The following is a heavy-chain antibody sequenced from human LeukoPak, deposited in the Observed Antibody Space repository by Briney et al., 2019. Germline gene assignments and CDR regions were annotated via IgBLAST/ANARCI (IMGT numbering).Heavy chain of an antibody. CDR2: INHSGTT. V-gene: IGHV4-34*01. CDR3: AGVGGSHGYLLPVACC. CDR1: GGSFSGFY. Sequence: SETLSLTCAVYGGSFSGFYCSWIRQPPAAWIGEINHSGTTNYNPSLKSRVTISVDTSKNQFSLKLSSVTAADTAVYFCAGVGGSHGYLLPVACCWGRGTLVTVSS. J-gene: IGHJ4*02. D-gene: IGHD5-18*01.